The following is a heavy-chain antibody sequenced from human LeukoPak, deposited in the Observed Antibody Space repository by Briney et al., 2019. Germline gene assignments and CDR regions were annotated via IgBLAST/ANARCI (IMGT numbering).Heavy chain of an antibody. CDR2: IDYSGGSS. J-gene: IGHJ4*02. V-gene: IGHV3-23*01. Sequence: GGSLRLSCTVSGFTLSSYEMSWIRQAPGKGLEWVSSIDYSGGSSYYADSVKGRFTISRDDSKNTLYLQLNSLRAEDTAVYYCARTSSWYGVSWGQGTLVSVSS. D-gene: IGHD6-13*01. CDR1: GFTLSSYE. CDR3: ARTSSWYGVS.